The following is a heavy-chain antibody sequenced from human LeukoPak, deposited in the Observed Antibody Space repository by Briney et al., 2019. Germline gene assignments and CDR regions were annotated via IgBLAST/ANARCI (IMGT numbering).Heavy chain of an antibody. Sequence: SETLSLTCAVYGGSLSGYYWNWSRQPPGKGLEWIGEINHSGSTNYNPSLKSRVTISIDTSKNQFSLKLSSVTAADTAVYYCAGGIAVAGLLWGQRTLVTVSS. V-gene: IGHV4-34*01. J-gene: IGHJ4*02. CDR3: AGGIAVAGLL. D-gene: IGHD6-19*01. CDR1: GGSLSGYY. CDR2: INHSGST.